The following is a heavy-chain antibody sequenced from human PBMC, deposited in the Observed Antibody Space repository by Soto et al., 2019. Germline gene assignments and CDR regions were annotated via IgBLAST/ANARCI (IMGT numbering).Heavy chain of an antibody. V-gene: IGHV3-21*01. CDR1: TFSMYS. CDR3: TRDQGGSYDSWFDP. J-gene: IGHJ5*02. Sequence: EVQVVESGGGLVQPGGSLRLSCNFTFSMYSMNWVRQAPGKGLEWVASVSSCGSYIKYAGSVKGRFTISRDNAKNSVSLQMNSVRVDDTAVYFCTRDQGGSYDSWFDPWGQGTLVTVSS. CDR2: VSSCGSYI. D-gene: IGHD1-26*01.